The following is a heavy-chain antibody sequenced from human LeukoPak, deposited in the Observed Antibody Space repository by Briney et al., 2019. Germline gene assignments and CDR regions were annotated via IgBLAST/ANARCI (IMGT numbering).Heavy chain of an antibody. D-gene: IGHD6-13*01. Sequence: GGSLRLSCAAFGFSFSTYAMTWVRQAPGKGLEWVGFIRSKDYGGTTEDAASVKGRFTISRDDSKSIAYLQMNSLKTEDTAVYYCTRAIRRWQQLVPFDYWGQGTLVTVSS. CDR2: IRSKDYGGTT. J-gene: IGHJ4*02. V-gene: IGHV3-49*04. CDR3: TRAIRRWQQLVPFDY. CDR1: GFSFSTYA.